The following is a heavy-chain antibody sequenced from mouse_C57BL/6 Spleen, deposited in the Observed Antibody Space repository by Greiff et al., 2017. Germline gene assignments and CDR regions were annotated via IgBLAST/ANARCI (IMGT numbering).Heavy chain of an antibody. D-gene: IGHD2-3*01. J-gene: IGHJ3*01. CDR3: ARSGSIYDGYRFAD. CDR2: IYPGSGNT. V-gene: IGHV1-76*01. Sequence: QVQLQQSGAELVRPGASVKLSCKASGYTFTDYYINWVKQRPGQGLEWIARIYPGSGNTYYNEKFKGKATLTAEKSPSTAYMQLSSLTSEDSAVYYCARSGSIYDGYRFADWGQGTLVTVSA. CDR1: GYTFTDYY.